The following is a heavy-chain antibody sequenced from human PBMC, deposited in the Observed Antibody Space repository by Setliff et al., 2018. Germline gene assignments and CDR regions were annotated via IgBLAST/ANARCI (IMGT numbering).Heavy chain of an antibody. CDR3: ARSAVAVPGQFYFDN. J-gene: IGHJ4*02. Sequence: GGSLRLSCAASGFTFDDYGMSWVRQAPGKGLEWVSGINWNGGSTGYADSVKGRFTISRDEAKNSLYLQMNSLRTEDTAVYYCARSAVAVPGQFYFDNWGQGTQVTVSS. CDR1: GFTFDDYG. V-gene: IGHV3-20*04. CDR2: INWNGGST. D-gene: IGHD6-19*01.